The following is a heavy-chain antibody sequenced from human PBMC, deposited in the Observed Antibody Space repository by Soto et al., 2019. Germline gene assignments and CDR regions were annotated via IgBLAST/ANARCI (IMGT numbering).Heavy chain of an antibody. J-gene: IGHJ6*02. D-gene: IGHD3-9*01. CDR2: ISYDGSNK. CDR3: ARVFYDILTGFSLDSGMDV. CDR1: GFSVSSNY. V-gene: IGHV3-30-3*01. Sequence: GGSLRLSCAASGFSVSSNYMTWVRQAPGKGLEWVSVISYDGSNKYYADSVKGRFTISRDNSKNTLYLQMNSLRAEDTAVYYCARVFYDILTGFSLDSGMDVWGQGTTVTVSS.